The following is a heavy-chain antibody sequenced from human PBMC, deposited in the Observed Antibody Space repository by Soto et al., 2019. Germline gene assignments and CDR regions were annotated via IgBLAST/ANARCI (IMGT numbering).Heavy chain of an antibody. CDR3: AREITHWYSAALRVNWFDP. J-gene: IGHJ5*02. CDR1: GYTFTSYG. Sequence: ASVKVSCKASGYTFTSYGISWVRQAPGQGLEWMGWISAYNGNTNYAQKLQGRVTMTTDTSTSTAYMELRSLRSDDTAVYYCAREITHWYSAALRVNWFDPWGQGTLVTVS. D-gene: IGHD2-21*02. CDR2: ISAYNGNT. V-gene: IGHV1-18*01.